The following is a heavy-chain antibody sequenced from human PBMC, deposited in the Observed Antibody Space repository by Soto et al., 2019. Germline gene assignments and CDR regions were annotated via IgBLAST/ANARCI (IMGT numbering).Heavy chain of an antibody. J-gene: IGHJ5*02. Sequence: PSETLSLTCNLSGGSISRTSYSCSWIRQPPGKGLECVGFIDHRGSPYYNPSLKGRGTISLDTAKNHFSLKLSSVTAADTAVYYCARGGSGWQELNWFEPWRQGTLVSVS. V-gene: IGHV4-30-4*08. CDR3: ARGGSGWQELNWFEP. CDR2: IDHRGSP. D-gene: IGHD6-19*01. CDR1: GGSISRTSYS.